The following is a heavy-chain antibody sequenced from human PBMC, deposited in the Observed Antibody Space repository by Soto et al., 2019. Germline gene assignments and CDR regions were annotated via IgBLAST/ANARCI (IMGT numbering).Heavy chain of an antibody. CDR2: IYSGGST. J-gene: IGHJ4*02. CDR3: ARDPWAADY. Sequence: EVQLVESGGGLVQPGGSLRLSCAASGFTVSTKYMSWVRQAPGKGLEWVSVIYSGGSTFYADSVRGSFTIPRDNSKNTVNLQMNSLRAEDTAVYYCARDPWAADYWGQGTLVTVSS. V-gene: IGHV3-66*01. CDR1: GFTVSTKY. D-gene: IGHD3-16*01.